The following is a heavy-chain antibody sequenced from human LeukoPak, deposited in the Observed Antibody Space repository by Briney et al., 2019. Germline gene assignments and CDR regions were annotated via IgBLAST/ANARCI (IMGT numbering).Heavy chain of an antibody. J-gene: IGHJ4*02. D-gene: IGHD3-16*01. Sequence: ASVKVSCKASGYTFTSYHMHWVRQAPGQGLEWMGWINPNSGDTNYAQKFQGRVTMTRDTSISTAYMELSRLRSDDTAVYYCARVRYRLAETYIDYWGQGTLITVSP. CDR3: ARVRYRLAETYIDY. CDR1: GYTFTSYH. V-gene: IGHV1-2*02. CDR2: INPNSGDT.